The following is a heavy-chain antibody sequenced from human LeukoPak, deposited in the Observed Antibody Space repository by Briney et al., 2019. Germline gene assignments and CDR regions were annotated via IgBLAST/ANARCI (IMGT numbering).Heavy chain of an antibody. D-gene: IGHD1-20*01. CDR2: MNPNTGNT. CDR1: GYTFTSYD. Sequence: GASVKVSCKASGYTFTSYDINWVRQATGQGLEFMGWMNPNTGNTGYAQRFQGRVTMTRSTSITTAYMELTSLTSEDTAVYYCAREGITGEFDYWGQGTLVTVSS. J-gene: IGHJ4*02. V-gene: IGHV1-8*01. CDR3: AREGITGEFDY.